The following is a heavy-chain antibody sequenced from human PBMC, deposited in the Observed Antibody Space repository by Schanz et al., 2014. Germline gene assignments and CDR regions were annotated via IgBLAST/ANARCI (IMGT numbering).Heavy chain of an antibody. V-gene: IGHV3-66*01. CDR3: TKGMDSYVSGSDH. J-gene: IGHJ4*02. CDR1: GFTVSSNY. Sequence: EVQLVESGGGLVQPGGSLRLSCAASGFTVSSNYMSWVRQAPGKGLEWVSVIYSGGNTYYADSVKGRFTISRDNSKNTLYLQMNSLRAEDTAVYYCTKGMDSYVSGSDHWGQGTLVTVSS. CDR2: IYSGGNT. D-gene: IGHD3-10*01.